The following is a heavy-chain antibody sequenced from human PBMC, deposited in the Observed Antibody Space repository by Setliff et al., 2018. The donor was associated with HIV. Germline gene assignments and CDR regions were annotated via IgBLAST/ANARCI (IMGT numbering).Heavy chain of an antibody. V-gene: IGHV1-3*01. J-gene: IGHJ4*01. D-gene: IGHD3-10*01. CDR2: INGGNGDT. Sequence: ASVKVSCKASGYSFTNYAIHWVRQAPGQRLEWMGWINGGNGDTKYSQELQGRITITRDTSANTAYMELSSLRSDDTAIYFCARGALLAVFDFDHWGHGTLVTVSS. CDR3: ARGALLAVFDFDH. CDR1: GYSFTNYA.